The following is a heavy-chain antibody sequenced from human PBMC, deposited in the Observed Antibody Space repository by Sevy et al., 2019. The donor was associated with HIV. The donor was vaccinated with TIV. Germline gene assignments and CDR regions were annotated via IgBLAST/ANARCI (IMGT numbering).Heavy chain of an antibody. Sequence: GGSLRLSCTASGFTLSDYYISWIRQAPGKGLQWISYMSGNDDSGGDDTIYYADAVKGRFTISRDNAKNSLYLQMSSLRADDTAVYYCARDHVKDGKGGDYYYHAMDVWGRGTTVTVSS. CDR3: ARDHVKDGKGGDYYYHAMDV. D-gene: IGHD3-16*01. V-gene: IGHV3-11*01. J-gene: IGHJ6*02. CDR1: GFTLSDYY. CDR2: MSGNDDSGGDDTI.